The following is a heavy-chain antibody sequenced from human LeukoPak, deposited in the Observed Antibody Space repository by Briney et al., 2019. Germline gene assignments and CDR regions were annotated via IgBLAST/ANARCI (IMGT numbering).Heavy chain of an antibody. CDR1: GRSISTYD. J-gene: IGHJ4*02. V-gene: IGHV4-59*01. D-gene: IGHD3-22*01. Sequence: PSETLSLTCTVYGRSISTYDWSSIRQPPGKGLEWIGYIYYSGSTNYNPSLKSRVTISVDTSKNQFSLKPSSVTAADTAVYYCARDSRSYYASSGYYGTFDYWGQGTLVTVSS. CDR3: ARDSRSYYASSGYYGTFDY. CDR2: IYYSGST.